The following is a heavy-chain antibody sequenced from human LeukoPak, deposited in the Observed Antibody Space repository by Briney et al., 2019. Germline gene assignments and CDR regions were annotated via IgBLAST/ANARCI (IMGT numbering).Heavy chain of an antibody. CDR2: ISGSGGST. Sequence: GGSLRLSCAASGFTFSSYAMSWVRQAPGKGLEWVSAISGSGGSTYYADSVKGRFTISRDNSKNTLYLQMNSLRAEDTAVYYCANSPIMTTFGGVIVPTGAFDIWGQGTMVTVSS. D-gene: IGHD3-16*02. CDR1: GFTFSSYA. CDR3: ANSPIMTTFGGVIVPTGAFDI. V-gene: IGHV3-23*01. J-gene: IGHJ3*02.